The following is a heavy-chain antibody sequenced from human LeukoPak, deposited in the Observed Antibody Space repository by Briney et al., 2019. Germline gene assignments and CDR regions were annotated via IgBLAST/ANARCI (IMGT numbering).Heavy chain of an antibody. Sequence: SETLSLTCTVSGGSISSYYWSWIRQPPGKGLEWFGYISDSGTTNYNPSLKSRVTISVDTSKKEFSLKLSSVTAADTAVYYCARVTWFPGTSYYYMDVWGKGTTVTVSS. CDR1: GGSISSYY. D-gene: IGHD1-1*01. V-gene: IGHV4-59*01. CDR2: ISDSGTT. CDR3: ARVTWFPGTSYYYMDV. J-gene: IGHJ6*03.